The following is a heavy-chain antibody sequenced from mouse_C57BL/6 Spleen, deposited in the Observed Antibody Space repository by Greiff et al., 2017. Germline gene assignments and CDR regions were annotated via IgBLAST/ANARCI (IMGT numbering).Heavy chain of an antibody. Sequence: DVKLQESGPGLVKPSQSLSLTCSVTGYSITSGYYWNWIRQFPGNKLEWMGYISYDGSNNYNPSLNNRISITRDTSKNQFFLKLNSVTTEDTATYYCAREGTTVVATDFDVWGTGTTVTVSS. V-gene: IGHV3-6*01. J-gene: IGHJ1*03. CDR3: AREGTTVVATDFDV. CDR2: ISYDGSN. CDR1: GYSITSGYY. D-gene: IGHD1-1*01.